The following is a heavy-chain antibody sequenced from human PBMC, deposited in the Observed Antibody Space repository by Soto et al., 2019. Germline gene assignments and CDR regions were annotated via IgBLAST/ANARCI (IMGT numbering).Heavy chain of an antibody. Sequence: QVQLVESGGGVVQPGRSLRLSCAASGFTFSSYAMHWVRQAPGKGLEWVAVISYDGSNKYYADSVKGRFTISRDNSKNALYLQMNSLRAEDTAVDYCARGGQWLVQEGFEPWGQGTLVTVSS. CDR3: ARGGQWLVQEGFEP. CDR2: ISYDGSNK. D-gene: IGHD6-19*01. J-gene: IGHJ5*02. V-gene: IGHV3-30-3*01. CDR1: GFTFSSYA.